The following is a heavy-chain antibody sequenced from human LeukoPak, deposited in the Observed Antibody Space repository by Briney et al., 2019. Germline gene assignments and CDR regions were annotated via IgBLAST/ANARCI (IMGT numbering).Heavy chain of an antibody. CDR3: ASDETTPLPGAY. Sequence: SXTLSLTCAVYGGSFSGYYWSWIRQPPGKGLEWIGEINHSGSTNCNPSLKSRVTMSVDTSKNQFSMKLSSVTAADTAVYYCASDETTPLPGAYWGQGTLVTVSS. D-gene: IGHD4-17*01. J-gene: IGHJ4*02. V-gene: IGHV4-34*01. CDR1: GGSFSGYY. CDR2: INHSGST.